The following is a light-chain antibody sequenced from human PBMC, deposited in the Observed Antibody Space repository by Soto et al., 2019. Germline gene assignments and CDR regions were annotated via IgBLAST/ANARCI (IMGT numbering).Light chain of an antibody. Sequence: EIVLTQSPATLSLSPGERATLSCRASQSVGSYLVWYQQKPGQAPRLLIHGASNRATGIPARFSGSGSGTDFTLTISSLEPEDFAVYFCQRYGSSPPFTFGQGTKVDIK. CDR3: QRYGSSPPFT. J-gene: IGKJ2*01. CDR2: GAS. CDR1: QSVGSY. V-gene: IGKV3-11*01.